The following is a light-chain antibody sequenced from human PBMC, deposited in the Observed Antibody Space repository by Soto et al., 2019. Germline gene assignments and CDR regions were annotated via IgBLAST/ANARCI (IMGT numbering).Light chain of an antibody. CDR1: QSISNS. V-gene: IGKV1-5*03. CDR2: KAS. CDR3: QQYNSYWT. J-gene: IGKJ1*01. Sequence: DIQMTQSPSTLSASVGDRVTITCRASQSISNSLAWYQQKPGKAPKLLIYKASSLESGVPLRFSGSESVTEFTLTISSVQPDDFATYYCQQYNSYWTFGQGTKVEIK.